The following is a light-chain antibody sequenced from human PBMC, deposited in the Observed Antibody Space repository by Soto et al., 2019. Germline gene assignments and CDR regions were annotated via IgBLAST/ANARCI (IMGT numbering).Light chain of an antibody. CDR3: QQYNNWPWT. Sequence: EIVMTQSPVTLSLSPGGRATLSCRASQSISDTLAWYQQKPGQAPRLLIHGASTRAPGFPARFSGSGSGTDFTLTISSLQSEDFAVYYCQQYNNWPWTFGQGTKVEIK. CDR1: QSISDT. CDR2: GAS. V-gene: IGKV3-15*01. J-gene: IGKJ1*01.